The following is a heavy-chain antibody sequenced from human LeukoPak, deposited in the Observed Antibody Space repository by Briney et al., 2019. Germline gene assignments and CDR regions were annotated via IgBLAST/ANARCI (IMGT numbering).Heavy chain of an antibody. CDR1: GGSISSGGYS. D-gene: IGHD2-21*01. V-gene: IGHV4-30-2*01. CDR3: ARLRGGDYFDY. J-gene: IGHJ4*02. Sequence: PSETLSLTCAVSGGSISSGGYSWSWIRQPPGKGLEWIGYIYHSGSTYYNPSLKSRVTISVDRSKNQFSLKLSSVTAADTAVYYCARLRGGDYFDYWGQGTLVTVSS. CDR2: IYHSGST.